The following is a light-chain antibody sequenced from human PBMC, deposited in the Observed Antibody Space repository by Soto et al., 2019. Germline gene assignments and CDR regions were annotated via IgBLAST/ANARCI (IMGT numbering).Light chain of an antibody. CDR1: QSISNY. V-gene: IGKV1-39*01. CDR2: GAS. J-gene: IGKJ4*01. CDR3: QQTYSAPLT. Sequence: DIQMTQSPFSLPASVGDRVNITCRASQSISNYLHWYQHKPGRAPSLLIHGASSLQGGVPSRFSGSGSGTDFTLTISSLHPEDFTTYYCQQTYSAPLTFGGGTRVEF.